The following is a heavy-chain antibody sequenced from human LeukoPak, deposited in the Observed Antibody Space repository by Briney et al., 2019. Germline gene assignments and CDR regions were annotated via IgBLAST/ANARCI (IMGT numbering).Heavy chain of an antibody. J-gene: IGHJ4*02. CDR2: IIGSGGTT. CDR3: AKRGFYYDSSGYFYFDY. V-gene: IGHV3-23*01. D-gene: IGHD3-22*01. CDR1: GFTFSSYA. Sequence: GGSLRLSCAASGFTFSSYAMSWVRQAPGKGLEWVSIIIGSGGTTYYADSVKGRFTISRDNSENTLYLQMNSLRAEDTAVYYCAKRGFYYDSSGYFYFDYWGQGTLVTVSS.